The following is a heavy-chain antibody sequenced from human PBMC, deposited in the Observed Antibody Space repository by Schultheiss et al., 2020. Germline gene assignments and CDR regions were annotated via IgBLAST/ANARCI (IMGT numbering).Heavy chain of an antibody. J-gene: IGHJ3*02. D-gene: IGHD6-13*01. V-gene: IGHV1-18*01. Sequence: ASVKVSCKTSGYTFINFGISWVRQAPGQGHEWMGWISGDNDNTSYAQKFQGRVTMTTDTSTSTAYMELRSLRSDDTAVYYCARDTTAGGPGEDAFDIWGQGTMVTVSS. CDR1: GYTFINFG. CDR3: ARDTTAGGPGEDAFDI. CDR2: ISGDNDNT.